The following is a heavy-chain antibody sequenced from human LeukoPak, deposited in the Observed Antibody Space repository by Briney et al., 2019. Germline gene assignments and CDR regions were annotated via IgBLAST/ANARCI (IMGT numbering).Heavy chain of an antibody. CDR3: ARGRPGYGYIY. Sequence: ASVTVSCKASGYTFTSYGISWVRQAPGQGREWMGWISAYNGNTNYPQKLRGRVTMTTDTSTSTAYMELRSLRSDGTAVYYCARGRPGYGYIYWRQPTLVTLSS. CDR1: GYTFTSYG. J-gene: IGHJ4*02. V-gene: IGHV1-18*01. D-gene: IGHD5-18*01. CDR2: ISAYNGNT.